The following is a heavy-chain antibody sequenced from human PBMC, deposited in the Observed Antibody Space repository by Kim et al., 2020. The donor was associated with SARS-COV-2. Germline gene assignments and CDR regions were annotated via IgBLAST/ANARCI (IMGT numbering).Heavy chain of an antibody. CDR1: GGSISSSSYY. J-gene: IGHJ3*02. V-gene: IGHV4-39*01. CDR3: ARPHYYDSSGYNEFDAFDI. CDR2: IYYSGST. Sequence: SETLSLTCTVSGGSISSSSYYWGWIRQPPGKGLEWIGSIYYSGSTYYNPSLKSRVTISVDTSKKQISLKLSSVTAADTAVYYCARPHYYDSSGYNEFDAFDIWGQGTMVTVSS. D-gene: IGHD3-22*01.